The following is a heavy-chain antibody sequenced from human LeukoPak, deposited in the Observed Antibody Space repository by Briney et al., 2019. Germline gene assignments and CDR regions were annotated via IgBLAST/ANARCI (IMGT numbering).Heavy chain of an antibody. CDR1: GFTFSSYS. V-gene: IGHV3-21*01. Sequence: GGSLRLSSAASGFTFSSYSMNRVRQAPGKGLEWVSSISSSSSYIYYADSVKGRFTISRDNAKNSLYLQMNSLRAEDTAVYYCATTFGAVTYAFDYWGQGTLVTVSS. D-gene: IGHD3-3*01. J-gene: IGHJ4*02. CDR2: ISSSSSYI. CDR3: ATTFGAVTYAFDY.